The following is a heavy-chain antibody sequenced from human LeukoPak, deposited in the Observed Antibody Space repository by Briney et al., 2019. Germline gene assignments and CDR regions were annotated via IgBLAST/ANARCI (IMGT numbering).Heavy chain of an antibody. J-gene: IGHJ3*02. Sequence: PSETLSLTCTVSGGSISSYYWSWIRQPPGKGLEWIGYIYYSGSTNYNPSLKSRVTILVDTSKNQFSLKLSSVTAADTAVYYCARGNDFSDAFDIWGQGTMVTVSS. D-gene: IGHD3-3*01. CDR1: GGSISSYY. V-gene: IGHV4-59*01. CDR2: IYYSGST. CDR3: ARGNDFSDAFDI.